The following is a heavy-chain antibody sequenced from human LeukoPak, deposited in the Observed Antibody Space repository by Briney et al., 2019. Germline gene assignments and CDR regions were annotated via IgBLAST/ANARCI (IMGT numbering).Heavy chain of an antibody. CDR1: GASIGGGTYY. CDR2: IYYTGST. CDR3: ARRGGSGRAFDY. J-gene: IGHJ4*02. D-gene: IGHD1-26*01. Sequence: SETLSLTCSVSGASIGGGTYYWGWIRQPPGKGLEWIGSIYYTGSTYDNPSLKSRATISVDTSKNQFSLKLSSVTAADTAVYYCARRGGSGRAFDYWGQGTLVTVSS. V-gene: IGHV4-39*01.